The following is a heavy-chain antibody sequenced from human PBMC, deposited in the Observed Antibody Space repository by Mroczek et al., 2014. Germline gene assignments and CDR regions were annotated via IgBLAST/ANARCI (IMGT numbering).Heavy chain of an antibody. J-gene: IGHJ4*02. D-gene: IGHD6-13*01. V-gene: IGHV3-30*18. Sequence: QVQLVESGGGVVQPGRSLRLSCAASGFTFSSYGMHWVRQAPGKGLEWVAVISYDGSNKYYADSVKGRFTISRDNSKNTLYLQMNSLRAEDTAVYYCAKGAPVIGIAAAIDYWGQGTLVTVSS. CDR1: GFTFSSYG. CDR3: AKGAPVIGIAAAIDY. CDR2: ISYDGSNK.